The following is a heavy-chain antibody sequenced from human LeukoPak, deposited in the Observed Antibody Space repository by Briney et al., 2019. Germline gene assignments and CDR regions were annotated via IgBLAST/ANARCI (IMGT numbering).Heavy chain of an antibody. CDR2: IKQDSNEK. Sequence: GGSLRLSCAASEFTLTTYWMAWVRQAPGKGLEWVANIKQDSNEKNYMDSVKGRFTISRDNSKNTLYLQMNSLRAEDTAVYYCAKVGIVGASNDNYWGQGTLVTVSS. CDR3: AKVGIVGASNDNY. J-gene: IGHJ4*02. V-gene: IGHV3-7*01. CDR1: EFTLTTYW. D-gene: IGHD1-26*01.